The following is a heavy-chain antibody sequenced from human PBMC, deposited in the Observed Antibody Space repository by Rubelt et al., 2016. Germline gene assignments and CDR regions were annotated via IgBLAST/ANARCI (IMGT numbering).Heavy chain of an antibody. D-gene: IGHD5-18*01. Sequence: SNYMSWVRQAPGKGLEWVANIKQDGSEKYYVDSVKGRFTISRDNAKNSLYLQMNSLRAEDTAVYYCARDYSYGPTSAAYYFDYWGQGTLVTVSS. CDR3: ARDYSYGPTSAAYYFDY. V-gene: IGHV3-7*05. CDR1: SNY. J-gene: IGHJ4*02. CDR2: IKQDGSEK.